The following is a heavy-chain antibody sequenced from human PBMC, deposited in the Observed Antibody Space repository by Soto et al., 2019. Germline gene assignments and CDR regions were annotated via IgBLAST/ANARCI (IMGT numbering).Heavy chain of an antibody. D-gene: IGHD3-10*01. Sequence: QVQLVQSGAEVKQPASSVKVSCKASGGTFSSYTISCVRQAPGQGLEWMGSIIPILGIANYAQKFQGRVTITADKSTSTAYMGLSSLRSEDTAVYYCARGFVVRGVIIDFVDYWGQGTLVTVSS. CDR3: ARGFVVRGVIIDFVDY. CDR1: GGTFSSYT. CDR2: IIPILGIA. V-gene: IGHV1-69*02. J-gene: IGHJ4*02.